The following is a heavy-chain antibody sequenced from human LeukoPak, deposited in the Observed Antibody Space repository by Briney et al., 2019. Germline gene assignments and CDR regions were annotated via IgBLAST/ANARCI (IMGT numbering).Heavy chain of an antibody. CDR3: ARLTTNAFDI. Sequence: SETLSLTCTVSGGSISSYYWSWIRQPPGKGLEWIGYIYYSGSTNYNPSLKSRVTISVDTSKNQFSLKLSSVTAADTAVYYCARLTTNAFDIWGQGTMVTVSS. D-gene: IGHD3-22*01. CDR2: IYYSGST. V-gene: IGHV4-59*08. J-gene: IGHJ3*02. CDR1: GGSISSYY.